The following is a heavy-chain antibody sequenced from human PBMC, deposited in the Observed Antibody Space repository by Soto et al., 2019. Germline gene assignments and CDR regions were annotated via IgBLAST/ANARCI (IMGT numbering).Heavy chain of an antibody. CDR3: AKERVAAAYVETSPFDF. J-gene: IGHJ4*02. D-gene: IGHD2-15*01. CDR1: GFTFSSYA. Sequence: EVQLLESGGGLVQPGGSLRLSCAASGFTFSSYAMGGVRQAPGTGLGGVSGIDGRGGETSFADSVKGGFTISRDNSKNTLYLHMNSLRAEDTARYYCAKERVAAAYVETSPFDFWGQGTQVTVSS. V-gene: IGHV3-23*01. CDR2: IDGRGGET.